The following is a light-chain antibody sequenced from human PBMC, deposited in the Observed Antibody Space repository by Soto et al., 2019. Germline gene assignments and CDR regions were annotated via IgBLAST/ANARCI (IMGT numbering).Light chain of an antibody. J-gene: IGLJ3*02. Sequence: QSVLTQPPSTSGTPGQTISLSCSGSGSNLGTNSVTWYRQLPGTAPKLLIYRTHQRPSGVPDRFSGSKSGTSGSLAISGLQYEDEADYYCASWDDSMHGVVFGGGTKLTVL. V-gene: IGLV1-44*01. CDR2: RTH. CDR3: ASWDDSMHGVV. CDR1: GSNLGTNS.